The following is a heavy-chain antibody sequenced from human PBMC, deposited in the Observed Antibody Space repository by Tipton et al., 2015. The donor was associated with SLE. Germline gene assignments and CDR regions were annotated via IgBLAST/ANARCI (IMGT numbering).Heavy chain of an antibody. J-gene: IGHJ4*02. V-gene: IGHV4-59*08. D-gene: IGHD6-13*01. CDR2: IYYSGST. CDR1: GGSISSHY. Sequence: TLSLTCTVSGGSISSHYWSWIRQPPGKGLEWIGYIYYSGSTNYNPSLKSRVTISVDTSKNQFSLKLSSVTAADTAVYYCARREYSSSWSFDYWGQGTLVTVSS. CDR3: ARREYSSSWSFDY.